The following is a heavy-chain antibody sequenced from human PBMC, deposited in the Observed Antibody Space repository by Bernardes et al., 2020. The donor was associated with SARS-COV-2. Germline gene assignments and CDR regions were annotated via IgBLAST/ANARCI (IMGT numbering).Heavy chain of an antibody. CDR2: MHSNSGNT. J-gene: IGHJ6*02. CDR1: GYTFTSYD. Sequence: ASVKVSCKASGYTFTSYDINWVRQATGQGLEWMGWMHSNSGNTGYAKKFQGRVTMTRNTSISTAYMELSSLRSEDTAVYYCARGRQWLRFYGMDVWGQGTTVTVSS. D-gene: IGHD5-12*01. V-gene: IGHV1-8*01. CDR3: ARGRQWLRFYGMDV.